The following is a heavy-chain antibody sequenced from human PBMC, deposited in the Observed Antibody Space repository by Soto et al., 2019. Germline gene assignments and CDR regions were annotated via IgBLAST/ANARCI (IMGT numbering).Heavy chain of an antibody. CDR1: GFTFISYA. V-gene: IGHV3-23*01. CDR3: AKAAGEWELNWFDP. J-gene: IGHJ5*02. Sequence: GGSLRLSCAASGFTFISYAMSWVRQAPGKGLEWVSAISGSGGSTYYADSVKGRFTISRDNSKNTLYLQMNSLRAEDTAVYYCAKAAGEWELNWFDPWGQGTLVTSPQ. D-gene: IGHD1-26*01. CDR2: ISGSGGST.